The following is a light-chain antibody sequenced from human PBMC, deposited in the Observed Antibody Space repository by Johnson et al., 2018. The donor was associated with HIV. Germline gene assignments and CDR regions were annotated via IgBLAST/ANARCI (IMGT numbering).Light chain of an antibody. Sequence: QCVLTQPPSVYAAPGQKVTVSCSGSSSNIGNNFVSWYQQVPGTAPKLLIYDTDKRPSGIPDRFSGSKSGTSATLGISGLQTGDEADYYCGTWDTSLGAQYVFGSGTKVTVL. CDR3: GTWDTSLGAQYV. CDR2: DTD. CDR1: SSNIGNNF. V-gene: IGLV1-51*01. J-gene: IGLJ1*01.